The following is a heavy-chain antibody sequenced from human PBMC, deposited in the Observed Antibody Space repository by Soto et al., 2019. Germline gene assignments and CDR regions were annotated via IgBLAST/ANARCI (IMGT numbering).Heavy chain of an antibody. CDR1: GFTFSSYS. CDR3: ARDFLTGGYLFHGMDV. J-gene: IGHJ6*02. D-gene: IGHD3-22*01. CDR2: ISSTSSYI. Sequence: PGGSLRLSCAASGFTFSSYSMNWVRQAPGKGLEWVSSISSTSSYIYYADSVKGRFTISRDNAKNSLYLQVNSLRAEDTALYYCARDFLTGGYLFHGMDVWGQGTTVTVSS. V-gene: IGHV3-21*01.